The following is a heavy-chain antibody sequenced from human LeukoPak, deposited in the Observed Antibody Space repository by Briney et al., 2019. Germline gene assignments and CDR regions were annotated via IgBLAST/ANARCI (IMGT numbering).Heavy chain of an antibody. J-gene: IGHJ4*02. CDR2: IYFGDSHT. CDR3: ATSAGSSSSWGFDY. CDR1: GNRFTSYW. Sequence: GESLKISCKGSGNRFTSYWIGWVRQMTGKGLEWMGIIYFGDSHTRYSPSFQGQVTISADKSISTAYLQWSSLKASDTAIYYCATSAGSSSSWGFDYWGQGTLVTVSS. D-gene: IGHD6-13*01. V-gene: IGHV5-51*01.